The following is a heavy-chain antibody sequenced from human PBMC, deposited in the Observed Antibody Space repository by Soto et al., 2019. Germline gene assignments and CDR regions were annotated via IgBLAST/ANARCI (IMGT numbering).Heavy chain of an antibody. J-gene: IGHJ6*02. Sequence: QVQLVQSGAEVKKPGSSVKVSCKASGGTFSSYAISWVRQAPGQGLEWMGWIIPIFGTANYAQKFQGRVTITADESTSTAYMELSSLRSEDTAVYYCARANCISTSCYWDNYYYYGMDVWGQGTTVTVSS. CDR3: ARANCISTSCYWDNYYYYGMDV. D-gene: IGHD2-2*01. CDR1: GGTFSSYA. CDR2: IIPIFGTA. V-gene: IGHV1-69*12.